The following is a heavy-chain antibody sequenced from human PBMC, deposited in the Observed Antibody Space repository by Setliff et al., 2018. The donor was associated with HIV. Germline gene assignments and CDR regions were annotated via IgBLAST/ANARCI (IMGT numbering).Heavy chain of an antibody. V-gene: IGHV3-7*03. CDR3: GPGLN. CDR2: INRDGSEE. CDR1: GFTFSAHF. Sequence: GGSLRLSCAASGFTFSAHFMSWVRQAPGKGLEWVGSINRDGSEEYFVDSVKGRFSISRDNARNSLYLQMNSLRAEDTAVYYCGPGLNWGQGTLVTVSS. D-gene: IGHD6-25*01. J-gene: IGHJ4*02.